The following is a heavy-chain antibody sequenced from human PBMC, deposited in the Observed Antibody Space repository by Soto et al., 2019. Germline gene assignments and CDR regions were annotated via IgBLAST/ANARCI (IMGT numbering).Heavy chain of an antibody. CDR1: GFTFSSYS. D-gene: IGHD3-3*01. CDR2: ISSSSSYI. CDR3: ARQHDQILRFLEWLSDY. V-gene: IGHV3-21*01. Sequence: PGGSLRLSCAASGFTFSSYSMNWVRQAPGKGLEWVSSISSSSSYIYYADSVKGRFTISRDNAKNSLYLQMNSLRAEDTAVYYCARQHDQILRFLEWLSDYWGQGTLVTVSS. J-gene: IGHJ4*02.